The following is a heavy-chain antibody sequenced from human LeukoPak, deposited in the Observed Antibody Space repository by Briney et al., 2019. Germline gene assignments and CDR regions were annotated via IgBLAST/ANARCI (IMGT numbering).Heavy chain of an antibody. CDR1: GFTFNNYG. CDR3: ARDLGWFHFDS. J-gene: IGHJ4*02. Sequence: GGSLRLSCAASGFTFNNYGMHWVRQAPGKGLEWMALIWYDGSNKYYADSVKGRFTISRDNAKNSLFLQMNSVRAEDTAIYYCARDLGWFHFDSWGQGTLVTVSS. D-gene: IGHD2-15*01. V-gene: IGHV3-33*01. CDR2: IWYDGSNK.